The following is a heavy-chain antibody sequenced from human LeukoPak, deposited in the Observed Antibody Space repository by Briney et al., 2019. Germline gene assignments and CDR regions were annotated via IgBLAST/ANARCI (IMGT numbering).Heavy chain of an antibody. CDR1: GGSFSGYY. D-gene: IGHD2-15*01. J-gene: IGHJ3*02. Sequence: SETLSLTCAVYGGSFSGYYWSWIRQPPGKGLEWIGEINHSGSTNYNPSLKSRVTISVDTSKNQFSLKLSSVTAADTAVYYCARSGLSGAFDIWGQGTMVTVSS. V-gene: IGHV4-34*01. CDR2: INHSGST. CDR3: ARSGLSGAFDI.